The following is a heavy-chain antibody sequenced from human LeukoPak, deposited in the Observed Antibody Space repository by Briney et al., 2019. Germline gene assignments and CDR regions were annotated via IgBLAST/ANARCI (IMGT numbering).Heavy chain of an antibody. CDR1: GFSFSSYW. Sequence: PGGSLRLSCAASGFSFSSYWMHWVRHAPGKGLVWVSAISGSGGSTYYADSVKGRFTISRDNSKNTLYLQMNSLRAEDTAVYYCAREACSGGSCYSGYFDYWGQGTLVTVSS. V-gene: IGHV3-23*01. J-gene: IGHJ4*02. CDR2: ISGSGGST. D-gene: IGHD2-15*01. CDR3: AREACSGGSCYSGYFDY.